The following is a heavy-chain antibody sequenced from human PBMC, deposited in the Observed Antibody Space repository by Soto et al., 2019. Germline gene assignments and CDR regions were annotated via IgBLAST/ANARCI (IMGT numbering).Heavy chain of an antibody. CDR1: KFTFSTYA. V-gene: IGHV3-23*01. CDR3: ARESDH. J-gene: IGHJ4*02. CDR2: ISGSGDNT. Sequence: PGGSLRLSCAASKFTFSTYAMTWVRQAPGKGLEWVSDISGSGDNTYYADSVKGRFTISRDNSKNTLYLQMYSLRVEDTAVYYCARESDHWGQGTLVTVSS.